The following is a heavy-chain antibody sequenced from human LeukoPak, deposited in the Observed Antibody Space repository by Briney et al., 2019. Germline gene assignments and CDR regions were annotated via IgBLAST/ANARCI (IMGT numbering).Heavy chain of an antibody. V-gene: IGHV3-23*01. Sequence: GGSLRLSCAASGFTFSSYAMSWVRQAPGKGLEWVSAISGSGGSTYYADSVKGRFTISRDNSKNTLYLQMNSLRAEDTAVYYCAKDWATYCSGGSCYYGMDVWGQGTTVTVSS. CDR3: AKDWATYCSGGSCYYGMDV. D-gene: IGHD2-15*01. CDR2: ISGSGGST. CDR1: GFTFSSYA. J-gene: IGHJ6*02.